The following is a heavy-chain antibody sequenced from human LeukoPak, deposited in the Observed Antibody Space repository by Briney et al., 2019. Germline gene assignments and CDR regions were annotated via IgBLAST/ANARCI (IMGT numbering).Heavy chain of an antibody. CDR3: ARAPYSSGWQRTLRWFGY. J-gene: IGHJ4*02. CDR2: INHSGST. Sequence: SETLSLTCAVYGGSFSGYYWSWIRQPPGKGLEWIGEINHSGSTNYNPSLKSRVTISVDTSKNQFSLKLSSVTAADTAVYYCARAPYSSGWQRTLRWFGYWGQGTLVTVSS. CDR1: GGSFSGYY. V-gene: IGHV4-34*01. D-gene: IGHD6-19*01.